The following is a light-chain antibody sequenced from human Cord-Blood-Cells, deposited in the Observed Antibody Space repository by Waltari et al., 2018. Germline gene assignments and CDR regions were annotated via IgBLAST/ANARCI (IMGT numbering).Light chain of an antibody. CDR1: QSISSY. J-gene: IGKJ2*01. V-gene: IGKV1-39*01. Sequence: EIQMTQSPSSLSASVGDRVTITCRASQSISSYLNWYQQKPGKAPKLLIYAASSLQSGVPSRVSGSGSGTDFTLTISSLQPEDFATYYCQQSYSTPPYTFGQGTKLEIK. CDR2: AAS. CDR3: QQSYSTPPYT.